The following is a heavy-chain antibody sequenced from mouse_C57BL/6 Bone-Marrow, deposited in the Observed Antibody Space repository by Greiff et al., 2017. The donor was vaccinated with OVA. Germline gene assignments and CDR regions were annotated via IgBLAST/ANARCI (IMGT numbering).Heavy chain of an antibody. D-gene: IGHD4-1*01. J-gene: IGHJ2*01. CDR3: ARGKLLTPFDY. Sequence: VQLQQSGPGLVQPSQILSITCTVSGFSLTSYGVHWVRQSPGKGLEWLGVIWSGGSTDYNAAFISRLSISKDNSKSQVFFKMNSLQADDTAIYYCARGKLLTPFDYWGQGTTLTVSS. V-gene: IGHV2-2*01. CDR1: GFSLTSYG. CDR2: IWSGGST.